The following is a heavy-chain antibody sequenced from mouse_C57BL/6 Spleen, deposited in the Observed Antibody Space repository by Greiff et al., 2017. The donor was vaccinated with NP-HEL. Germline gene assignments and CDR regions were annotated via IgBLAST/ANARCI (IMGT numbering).Heavy chain of an antibody. V-gene: IGHV1-54*01. D-gene: IGHD3-2*02. J-gene: IGHJ2*01. Sequence: VQLQQSGAELVRPGTSVKVSCKASGYAFTNYLIAWVKQRPGQGLEWIGVINPGSGGTNYNEKFKGKATLTADKSSSTAYMQLSSLTSEDSAVYFCARGTAQATVGYYFDYWGQGTTLTVSS. CDR3: ARGTAQATVGYYFDY. CDR2: INPGSGGT. CDR1: GYAFTNYL.